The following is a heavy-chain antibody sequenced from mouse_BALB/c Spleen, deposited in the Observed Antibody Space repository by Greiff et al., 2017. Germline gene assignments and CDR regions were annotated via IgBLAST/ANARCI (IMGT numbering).Heavy chain of an antibody. V-gene: IGHV1-69*02. CDR3: TRSRDDGYFDV. CDR1: GYTFTSYW. J-gene: IGHJ1*01. Sequence: QVQLQQPGAELVRPGASVKLSCKASGYTFTSYWINWVKQRPGQGLEWIGNIYPSDSYTNYNQKFKDKATLTVDKSSSTAYMQLSSPTSEDSAVYDCTRSRDDGYFDVWGAGTTVTVSS. D-gene: IGHD2-14*01. CDR2: IYPSDSYT.